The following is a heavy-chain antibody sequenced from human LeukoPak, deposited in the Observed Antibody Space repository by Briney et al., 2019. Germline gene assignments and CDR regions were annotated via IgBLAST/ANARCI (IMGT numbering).Heavy chain of an antibody. CDR2: IYYRGST. J-gene: IGHJ4*02. CDR1: GDSISSYH. CDR3: ARDRGYSDYVPFDY. D-gene: IGHD4-11*01. V-gene: IGHV4-59*01. Sequence: PSETLSLTCTVSGDSISSYHWSWIRQPPGRGLEWIGYIYYRGSTNYNPSLTSRVTISLDTSKNQFSLKLSSVTTADTAVYYCARDRGYSDYVPFDYWGQGALVTVSS.